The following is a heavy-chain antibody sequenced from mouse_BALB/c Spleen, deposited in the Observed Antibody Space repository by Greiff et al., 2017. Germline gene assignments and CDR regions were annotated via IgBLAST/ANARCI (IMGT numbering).Heavy chain of an antibody. J-gene: IGHJ4*01. CDR3: ARRGYDYYAMDY. CDR1: GYAFSSYW. V-gene: IGHV1-80*01. Sequence: VKLMESGAELVRPGSSVKISCKASGYAFSSYWMNWVKQRPGQGLEWIGQIYPGDGDTNYNGKFKGKATLTADKSSSTAYMQLSSLTSEDSAVYFCARRGYDYYAMDYWGQGTSVTVSS. D-gene: IGHD2-10*02. CDR2: IYPGDGDT.